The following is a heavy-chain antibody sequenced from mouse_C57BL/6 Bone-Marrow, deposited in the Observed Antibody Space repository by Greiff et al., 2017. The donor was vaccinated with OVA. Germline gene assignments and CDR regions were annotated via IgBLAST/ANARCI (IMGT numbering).Heavy chain of an antibody. Sequence: EVQLQQSGPELVKPGASVKISCKASGYTFTDYYMNWVKQSHGKSLEWIGDINPNNGGTSYNQKFKGKATLTVDKSSSTAYMELRSLTSEDSAVYYCAIYYDYDRGYYYAMDYWGQGTSVTVSS. CDR3: AIYYDYDRGYYYAMDY. V-gene: IGHV1-26*01. CDR2: INPNNGGT. D-gene: IGHD2-4*01. CDR1: GYTFTDYY. J-gene: IGHJ4*01.